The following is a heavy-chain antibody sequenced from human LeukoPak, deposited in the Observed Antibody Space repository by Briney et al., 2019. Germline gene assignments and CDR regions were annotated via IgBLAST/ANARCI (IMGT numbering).Heavy chain of an antibody. V-gene: IGHV4-4*07. J-gene: IGHJ4*02. CDR1: GGSISNYH. CDR3: ARRDYSSGWSFDK. CDR2: IHTSGST. Sequence: PSETLSLTCTVSGGSISNYHWTWIRQPPGKGLEWIGQIHTSGSTNYNPPLKSRVTMSIDTSENQVSLTMRSVTAADTAVYYCARRDYSSGWSFDKWGQGTLVTVSS. D-gene: IGHD6-19*01.